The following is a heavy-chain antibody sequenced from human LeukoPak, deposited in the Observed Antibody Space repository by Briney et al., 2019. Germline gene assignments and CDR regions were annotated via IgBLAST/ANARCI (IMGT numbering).Heavy chain of an antibody. CDR1: GFTFSSYE. V-gene: IGHV3-48*03. J-gene: IGHJ6*03. Sequence: PGGSLRLSCAASGFTFSSYEMNWVRQAPGKGLEWVSYISSSGSTIYYADSVKGRFTISRHNAKNSLYLQMNSLRAEDTAVYYCARERSSSTLNPLWSSKVGYYYYMDVWGKGTTVTVSS. CDR2: ISSSGSTI. CDR3: ARERSSSTLNPLWSSKVGYYYYMDV. D-gene: IGHD6-13*01.